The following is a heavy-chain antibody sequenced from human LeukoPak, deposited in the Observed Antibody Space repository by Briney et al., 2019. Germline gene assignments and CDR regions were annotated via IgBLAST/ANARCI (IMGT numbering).Heavy chain of an antibody. CDR2: IYYSGST. V-gene: IGHV4-39*01. J-gene: IGHJ6*03. Sequence: SETLSLTCTVSGGSISSSSYYWGWIRQTPGKGLEWIGSIYYSGSTYYNPSLKSRFTISVDTSKNQFSLKLSSVTAADTAVYHCAGEAVADYYYYYYMDVWGTGTTVTVSS. CDR3: AGEAVADYYYYYYMDV. D-gene: IGHD6-19*01. CDR1: GGSISSSSYY.